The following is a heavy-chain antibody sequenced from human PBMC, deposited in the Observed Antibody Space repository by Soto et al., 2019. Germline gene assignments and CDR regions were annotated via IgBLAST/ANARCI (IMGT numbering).Heavy chain of an antibody. Sequence: EVQLVESGGGLVQPGGSLRLSCAASGFTFSSYSMNWVRQAPGKGLEWVSYISSSSSTIYYADSVKGRFTISRDNAKNSLYLQMNSLRDEDTAVYYCARTLGYCTNGVCYTLWYFDLWGRGTLVTVSS. J-gene: IGHJ2*01. V-gene: IGHV3-48*02. D-gene: IGHD2-8*01. CDR3: ARTLGYCTNGVCYTLWYFDL. CDR1: GFTFSSYS. CDR2: ISSSSSTI.